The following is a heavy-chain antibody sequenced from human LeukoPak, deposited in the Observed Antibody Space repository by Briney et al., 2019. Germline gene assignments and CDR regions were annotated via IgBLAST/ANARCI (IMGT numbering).Heavy chain of an antibody. D-gene: IGHD1-20*01. V-gene: IGHV1-18*04. CDR1: GYTFSNYG. CDR3: ARGGWTITDYDY. CDR2: ISGSSDNT. J-gene: IGHJ4*02. Sequence: GASLKVSCKASGYTFSNYGMSWVRQAPGQGLEGMGWISGSSDNTNYAQKVQGRVTMTTDTSTSTAYMELRSLRSDDTAVYYCARGGWTITDYDYWGQGTLVTVSS.